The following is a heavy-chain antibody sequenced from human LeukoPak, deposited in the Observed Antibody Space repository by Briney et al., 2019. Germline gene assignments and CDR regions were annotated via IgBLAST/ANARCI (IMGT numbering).Heavy chain of an antibody. V-gene: IGHV3-30*18. Sequence: GGSLRLSCAASGFTFSSYGMHWVRQAPGEGLEWVAVISYDGSNKYYADSVKGRFTISRDNSKNTLYLQMNSLRAEDTAVYYCAKDLSSGYSGSYGTLDYWGQGTLVTVSS. D-gene: IGHD1-26*01. CDR2: ISYDGSNK. CDR1: GFTFSSYG. CDR3: AKDLSSGYSGSYGTLDY. J-gene: IGHJ4*02.